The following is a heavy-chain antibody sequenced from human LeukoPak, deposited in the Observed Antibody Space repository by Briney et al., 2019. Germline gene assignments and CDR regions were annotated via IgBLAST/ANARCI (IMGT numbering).Heavy chain of an antibody. CDR3: ARIGYYGSGSFAYYYYMDV. CDR1: GGSISSGSYY. V-gene: IGHV4-61*02. Sequence: SETLSLTCTVSGGSISSGSYYWSWIRQPAGKGLEWIGRIYTSGSTNYNPSLKSRVTISVDTSKNQFSLELSSVTAADTAVYYCARIGYYGSGSFAYYYYMDVWGKGTTVTVSS. J-gene: IGHJ6*03. CDR2: IYTSGST. D-gene: IGHD3-10*01.